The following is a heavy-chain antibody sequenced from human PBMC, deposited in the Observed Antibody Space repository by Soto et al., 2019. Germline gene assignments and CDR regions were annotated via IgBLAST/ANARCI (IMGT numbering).Heavy chain of an antibody. J-gene: IGHJ4*02. CDR2: IYYSGST. CDR1: GGSISSYY. CDR3: ARSKYGGYDDY. Sequence: SETLSLTCTVSGGSISSYYWSWIRQPPGKGLEWIGYIYYSGSTNYNPSLKSRVTISVDTSKNQFSLKLSSVTAADTAVYYCARSKYGGYDDYWGQGTLVTVSS. D-gene: IGHD5-12*01. V-gene: IGHV4-59*01.